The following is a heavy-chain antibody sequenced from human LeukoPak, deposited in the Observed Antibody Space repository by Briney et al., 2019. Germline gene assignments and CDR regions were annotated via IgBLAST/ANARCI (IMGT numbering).Heavy chain of an antibody. Sequence: SETLSLTCTVSGGSINSYYWSRIRQPPGKGLEWIGYIYYSGSTNYNPSLKSRVTISVDTSKNQFSLKLSSVTAADTAVYYCARGGRYYYGSGSYGNWFDPWGQGTLVTVSS. CDR2: IYYSGST. CDR1: GGSINSYY. CDR3: ARGGRYYYGSGSYGNWFDP. V-gene: IGHV4-59*01. J-gene: IGHJ5*02. D-gene: IGHD3-10*01.